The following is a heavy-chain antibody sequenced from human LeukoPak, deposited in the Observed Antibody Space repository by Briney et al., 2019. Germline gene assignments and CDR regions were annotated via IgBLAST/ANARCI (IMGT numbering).Heavy chain of an antibody. V-gene: IGHV3-7*01. CDR2: IKQDGSEK. J-gene: IGHJ4*02. Sequence: GVLRLSCAAFGFTFSSYWMSWVRQAPGKGLEWVANIKQDGSEKYYVDSVKGRFTISRDNAKNSLYLQMDSLRAEDTAVYYRAREDSSSWLIDYWGQGTLVTVSS. CDR3: AREDSSSWLIDY. D-gene: IGHD6-13*01. CDR1: GFTFSSYW.